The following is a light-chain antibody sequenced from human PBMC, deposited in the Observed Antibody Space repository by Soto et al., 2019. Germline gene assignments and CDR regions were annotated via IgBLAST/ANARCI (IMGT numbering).Light chain of an antibody. CDR1: QTIRSNY. V-gene: IGKV3-20*01. Sequence: ETVLTQSPGTLSLSPGERATLSCRASQTIRSNYLAWYRQTPGQAPRLLIYGASNRATGIADRFSGSGSGTDFTLIISRLAHEDFALYYCQQYGSSPWTFGQGTKVEIK. CDR3: QQYGSSPWT. CDR2: GAS. J-gene: IGKJ1*01.